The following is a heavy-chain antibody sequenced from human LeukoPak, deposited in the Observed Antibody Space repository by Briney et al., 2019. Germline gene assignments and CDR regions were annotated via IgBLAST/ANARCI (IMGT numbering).Heavy chain of an antibody. CDR1: GFTFSSYA. Sequence: GGSLRLSCAASGFTFSSYAMSWVRQAPGKGLEWVSAISGSGGSTYYADSVKGRFTISRDNSKNTLYLQMNSLRAEDTAVYYCAKQVAPYYDFWSGSMDVWGKGTTVTVSS. J-gene: IGHJ6*03. CDR3: AKQVAPYYDFWSGSMDV. D-gene: IGHD3-3*01. V-gene: IGHV3-23*01. CDR2: ISGSGGST.